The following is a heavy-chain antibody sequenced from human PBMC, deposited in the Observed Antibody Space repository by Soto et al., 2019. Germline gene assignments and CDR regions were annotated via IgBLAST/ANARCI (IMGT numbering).Heavy chain of an antibody. CDR3: ARVREYYYGSGSYTFDP. Sequence: SETLSLTCTVSGDSISSSSLYWGWIRQPPGKGLEWIGSVYYSGSTYYNPSLEGRVTISVDTSKNQFSLKLSSVTAADTAVYYCARVREYYYGSGSYTFDPWGQGTLVTVSS. V-gene: IGHV4-39*07. J-gene: IGHJ5*02. D-gene: IGHD3-10*01. CDR1: GDSISSSSLY. CDR2: VYYSGST.